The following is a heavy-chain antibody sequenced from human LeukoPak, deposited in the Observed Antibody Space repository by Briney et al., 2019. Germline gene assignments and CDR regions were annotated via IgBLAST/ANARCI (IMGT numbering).Heavy chain of an antibody. CDR3: ASGAVVDAFDI. Sequence: SSETLSLTYTVSGGSISSYYWSWIRQPAGKGLEWIGRIYTSGSTNYNPSLKSRVTMSADTSKNQFSLKLSSVTAADTAVYFCASGAVVDAFDIWGQGTMVTVSS. CDR1: GGSISSYY. CDR2: IYTSGST. J-gene: IGHJ3*02. V-gene: IGHV4-4*07. D-gene: IGHD4-23*01.